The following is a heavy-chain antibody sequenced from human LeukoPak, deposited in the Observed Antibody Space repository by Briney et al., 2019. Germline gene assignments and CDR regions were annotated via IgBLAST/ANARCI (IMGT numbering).Heavy chain of an antibody. CDR3: AREAARAPGAFDI. J-gene: IGHJ3*02. CDR1: GFTFSSYG. D-gene: IGHD6-6*01. Sequence: GGSLRLSCAASGFTFSSYGMHWVRQAPGKGLEWVAVIWYDGSNKYYADSVKGRFTISRDNSKNTLYLQMNSLRAEDTAVYYCAREAARAPGAFDIWGQGTMVTVSS. V-gene: IGHV3-33*01. CDR2: IWYDGSNK.